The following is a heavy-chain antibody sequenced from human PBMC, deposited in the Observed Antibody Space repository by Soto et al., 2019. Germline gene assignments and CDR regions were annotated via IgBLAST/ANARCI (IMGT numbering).Heavy chain of an antibody. Sequence: PGGSLRLSCAASGFTFSDYYMSWIRQAPGKGLEWVSYISSSGSTIYYADSVKGRFTISRDNAKNSLYLQMNSVRAEDTAVYYGASSIHPYYFDYWGQGTLVTVSS. V-gene: IGHV3-11*01. CDR1: GFTFSDYY. CDR2: ISSSGSTI. J-gene: IGHJ4*02. CDR3: ASSIHPYYFDY.